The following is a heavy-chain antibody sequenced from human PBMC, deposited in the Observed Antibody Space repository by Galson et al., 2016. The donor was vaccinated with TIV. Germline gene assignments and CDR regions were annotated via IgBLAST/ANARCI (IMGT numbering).Heavy chain of an antibody. CDR1: GGTFSSYA. Sequence: CKASGGTFSSYAISWVRQAPGQGLEWMGRIIPILGTANYAQKFQGRVTITADESTSTAYMELSSLRSEDTAVYYCARVRFGELAGYYYYMDVWGQGTTVTVSS. CDR2: IIPILGTA. CDR3: ARVRFGELAGYYYYMDV. D-gene: IGHD3-10*01. J-gene: IGHJ6*03. V-gene: IGHV1-69*15.